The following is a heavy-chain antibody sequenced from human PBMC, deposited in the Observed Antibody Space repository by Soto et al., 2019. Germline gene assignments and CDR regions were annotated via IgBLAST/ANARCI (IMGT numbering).Heavy chain of an antibody. Sequence: PVGSLRLSCAASGFTFSSYSMSWVRQAPGKGLEWVSSISSSSSYIYYTDSLKGRFTISRDNAKNSLYLQMNSLRAEDTAVYYCARAYCRGGSCYSGDLFDYWGQGTLVTVSS. CDR3: ARAYCRGGSCYSGDLFDY. V-gene: IGHV3-21*01. D-gene: IGHD2-15*01. CDR2: ISSSSSYI. J-gene: IGHJ4*02. CDR1: GFTFSSYS.